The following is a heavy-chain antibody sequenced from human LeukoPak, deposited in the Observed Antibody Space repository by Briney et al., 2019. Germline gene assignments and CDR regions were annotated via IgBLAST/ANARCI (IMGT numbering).Heavy chain of an antibody. D-gene: IGHD3-16*01. V-gene: IGHV3-21*01. CDR3: ARVTVITFSPTDYMDV. CDR2: ISTSSRNI. J-gene: IGHJ6*03. Sequence: GGSLRLSCAASGFMFSSYSMNWVRQAPGKGLEWGSCISTSSRNIFQADSVKGRFTISRDNAKTSLYLQMNSLRAEDTAVYYCARVTVITFSPTDYMDVWGKGTTVTISS. CDR1: GFMFSSYS.